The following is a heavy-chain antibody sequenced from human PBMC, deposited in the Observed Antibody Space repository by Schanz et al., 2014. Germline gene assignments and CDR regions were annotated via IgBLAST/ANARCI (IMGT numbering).Heavy chain of an antibody. CDR1: GGSVSTYK. D-gene: IGHD3-10*01. V-gene: IGHV4-59*02. Sequence: QVQLQESGPGLVKPSETLSLTCTVSGGSVSTYKWGWIRQPPGKGLGYIGLISYGGLSDYNPSLKSRVTISLDTSKNQFSLNLNSVTAADTAVYYCAREWSSFDYWGQGALVSVSS. CDR3: AREWSSFDY. J-gene: IGHJ4*02. CDR2: ISYGGLS.